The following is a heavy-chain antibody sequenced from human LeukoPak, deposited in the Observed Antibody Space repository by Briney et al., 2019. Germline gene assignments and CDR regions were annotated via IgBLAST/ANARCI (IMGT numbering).Heavy chain of an antibody. CDR3: ARSYCSSTSCHRIAIDY. CDR1: GFTFSSYA. V-gene: IGHV3-64*01. J-gene: IGHJ4*02. Sequence: QPGGSLRLSCAASGFTFSSYAMHWVRQAPGKGLEYVSAISSNGGSTYYANSVKGRFTISRDNSKNTLYLQTGSLRAEDMAVYYCARSYCSSTSCHRIAIDYWGQGTLVTVSS. D-gene: IGHD2-2*01. CDR2: ISSNGGST.